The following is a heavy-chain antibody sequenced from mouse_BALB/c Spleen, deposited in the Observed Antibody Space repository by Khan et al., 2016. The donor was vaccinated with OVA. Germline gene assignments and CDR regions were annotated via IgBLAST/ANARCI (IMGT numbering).Heavy chain of an antibody. CDR3: ARRAYYYDSEGFAY. CDR2: VSTGGGYT. Sequence: EVQGVESGGDLVKPGGSLKLSCAASGFTFSTYGMSWVRQTPDKRLEWVATVSTGGGYTYYPDSLKGRFTISRDNAKNTLYLQMSSLKSEDTAMFYCARRAYYYDSEGFAYWGQGTLVTVSA. D-gene: IGHD1-1*01. V-gene: IGHV5-6*01. CDR1: GFTFSTYG. J-gene: IGHJ3*01.